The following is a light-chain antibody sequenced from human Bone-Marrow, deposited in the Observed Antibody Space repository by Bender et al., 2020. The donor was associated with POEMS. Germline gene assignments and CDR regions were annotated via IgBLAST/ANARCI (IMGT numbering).Light chain of an antibody. CDR3: QSVDSSGTYFV. CDR1: ALAKQY. CDR2: QDT. V-gene: IGLV3-25*03. J-gene: IGLJ1*01. Sequence: FEVTQPPSVSVSPGQTARITCSGDALAKQYAYWYQPKPGQAPVLVIFQDTERPSGIPERFSGSSSGTTVTLTISRVQPEDEADYYCQSVDSSGTYFVVGTGTKVTVL.